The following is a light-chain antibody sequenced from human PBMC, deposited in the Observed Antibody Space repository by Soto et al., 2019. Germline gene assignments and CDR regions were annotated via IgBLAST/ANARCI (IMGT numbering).Light chain of an antibody. CDR3: QQYQNLWT. V-gene: IGKV3-15*01. J-gene: IGKJ1*01. Sequence: IGMTQSPATLSVSPGERATLSCRASQTIYSNVAWYQQRPGQPPRLLIYRASSRATGIPAGFSGSGSGTEFTLTINSLQSEDFAVYYCQQYQNLWTFGQGTKV. CDR2: RAS. CDR1: QTIYSN.